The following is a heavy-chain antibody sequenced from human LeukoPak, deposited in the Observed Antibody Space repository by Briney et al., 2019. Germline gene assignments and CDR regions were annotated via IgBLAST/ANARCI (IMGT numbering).Heavy chain of an antibody. CDR2: ITGSGGGT. J-gene: IGHJ4*02. CDR1: GFTFSSYA. Sequence: GGSLRLSCAASGFTFSSYAMSWVRQAPGKGLEWVSAITGSGGGTYYADSVKGRFTISRHNSKNTLYLQMNSLRAEDTAVYYCAKTTNYFDYWGQGTLVTVSS. D-gene: IGHD1-14*01. CDR3: AKTTNYFDY. V-gene: IGHV3-23*01.